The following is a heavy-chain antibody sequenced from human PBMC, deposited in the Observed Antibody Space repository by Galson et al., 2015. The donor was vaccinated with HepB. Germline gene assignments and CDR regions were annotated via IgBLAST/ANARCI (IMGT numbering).Heavy chain of an antibody. V-gene: IGHV3-11*05. CDR3: ARVADYGDHLAPSYYFDY. CDR2: ISSSSSYT. CDR1: GFTFSDYY. J-gene: IGHJ4*02. D-gene: IGHD4-17*01. Sequence: SLRLSCAASGFTFSDYYMSWIRQAPGKGLEWVSYISSSSSYTNYADSVKGRFTISRDNAKNSLYLQMNSLRAEDTALYYCARVADYGDHLAPSYYFDYWGQGTLVTVSS.